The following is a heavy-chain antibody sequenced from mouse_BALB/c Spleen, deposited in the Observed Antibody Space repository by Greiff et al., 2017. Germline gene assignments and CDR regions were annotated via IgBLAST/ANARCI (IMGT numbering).Heavy chain of an antibody. CDR2: INSNGGST. CDR3: ARGGTVLFAY. D-gene: IGHD3-3*01. J-gene: IGHJ3*01. CDR1: GFTFSSYG. Sequence: EVQLVESGGGLVQPGGSLKLSCAASGFTFSSYGMSWVRQTPDKRLELVATINSNGGSTYYPDSVKGRFTISRDNAKNTLYLQMSSLKSEDTAMYYCARGGTVLFAYWGQGTLVTVSA. V-gene: IGHV5-6-3*01.